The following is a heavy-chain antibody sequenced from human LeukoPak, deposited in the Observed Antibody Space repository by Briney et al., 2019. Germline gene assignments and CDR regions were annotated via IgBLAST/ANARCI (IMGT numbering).Heavy chain of an antibody. Sequence: GGSLRLSCAASGFTFSNYAMSWVRQAPGKGLEWFSAITDSGGDTYHADSEKGRFTISRDNSMNTLYLQMSSLRAVDTAVYFCAKGSSGSRPYYFDYWGQGVLVTVSS. V-gene: IGHV3-23*01. CDR2: ITDSGGDT. D-gene: IGHD6-13*01. J-gene: IGHJ4*02. CDR3: AKGSSGSRPYYFDY. CDR1: GFTFSNYA.